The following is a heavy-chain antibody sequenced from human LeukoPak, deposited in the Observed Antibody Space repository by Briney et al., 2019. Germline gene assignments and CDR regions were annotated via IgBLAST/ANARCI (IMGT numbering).Heavy chain of an antibody. V-gene: IGHV3-23*01. J-gene: IGHJ4*02. D-gene: IGHD4-17*01. CDR1: GFTFSSYA. CDR2: ISGNGGST. CDR3: AKDQYGYGDYVFDY. Sequence: GGSLRLSCAASGFTFSSYAMSWVRQAPGKGLEWVSGISGNGGSTYYADSVKGRFTISRDNSKNTLYLQMNSLRAEDTAVYYCAKDQYGYGDYVFDYWGQGTLATVSS.